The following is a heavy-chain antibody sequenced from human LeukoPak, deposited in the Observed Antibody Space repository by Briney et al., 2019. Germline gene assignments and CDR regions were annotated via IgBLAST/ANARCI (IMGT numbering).Heavy chain of an antibody. J-gene: IGHJ4*02. CDR1: GYTFTSYA. CDR2: INAGNGNT. Sequence: ASVKVSCKASGYTFTSYAMHWVRQAPGQRLEWMGWINAGNGNTKYSQKFQGRVTMTRNTSISTAYMELSSLRSEDTAVYYCARGKYVLRFLEWLSADYYFDYWGQGTLVTVSS. V-gene: IGHV1-3*01. D-gene: IGHD3-3*01. CDR3: ARGKYVLRFLEWLSADYYFDY.